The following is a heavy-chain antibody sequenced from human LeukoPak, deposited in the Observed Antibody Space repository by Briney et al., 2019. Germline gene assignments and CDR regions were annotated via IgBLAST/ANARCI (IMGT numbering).Heavy chain of an antibody. Sequence: PSETLSLTCTVSGGSISSYYWSWIRQPPGKGLEWIGYIYYSGSTNYNPSLKSRVTISVDTSKNQFSLKLSSVTAADTAVYYCARRTYYYYMDVWGKGITVIVSS. CDR1: GGSISSYY. CDR3: ARRTYYYYMDV. V-gene: IGHV4-59*08. CDR2: IYYSGST. J-gene: IGHJ6*03.